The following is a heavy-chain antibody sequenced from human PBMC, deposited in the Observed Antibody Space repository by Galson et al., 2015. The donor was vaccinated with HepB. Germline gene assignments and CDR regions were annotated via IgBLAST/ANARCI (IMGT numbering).Heavy chain of an antibody. J-gene: IGHJ5*02. V-gene: IGHV3-73*01. D-gene: IGHD4-11*01. Sequence: SLRLSCAASGFTFSSYAMHWVRQASGKGLEWVGRIRSKANSYATAYAASVKGRFTISRDDSKNTAYLQMNSLKTEDTAVYYCTSYSNYFRAFDPWGQGTLVTVSS. CDR1: GFTFSSYA. CDR3: TSYSNYFRAFDP. CDR2: IRSKANSYAT.